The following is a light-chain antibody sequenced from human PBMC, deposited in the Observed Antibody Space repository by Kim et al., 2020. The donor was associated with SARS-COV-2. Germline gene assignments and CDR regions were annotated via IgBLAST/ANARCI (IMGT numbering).Light chain of an antibody. V-gene: IGLV2-11*03. J-gene: IGLJ1*01. CDR1: SSDVGGYSY. Sequence: GQSVTISCTGTSSDVGGYSYVSWYQQHPDKAPKFMIYDVSKRPSGVPDRFSGSKSGNTASLTISGLQAEDEADYYCCSYAGTYTYVFGTGTKVTVL. CDR3: CSYAGTYTYV. CDR2: DVS.